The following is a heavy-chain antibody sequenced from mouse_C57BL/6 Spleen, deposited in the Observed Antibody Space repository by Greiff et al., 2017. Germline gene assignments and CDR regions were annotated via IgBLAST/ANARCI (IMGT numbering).Heavy chain of an antibody. D-gene: IGHD1-1*01. CDR1: GFSLTSYG. Sequence: VQVVESGPGLVQPSQSLSITCTVSGFSLTSYGVHWVRQSPGKGLEWLGVIWRGGSTDYNAAFMSRLSITKDNSKSQVFFKMNSLQADDTAIYYCAKQVLRDYAMDYWGQGTSVTVSS. CDR3: AKQVLRDYAMDY. J-gene: IGHJ4*01. CDR2: IWRGGST. V-gene: IGHV2-5*01.